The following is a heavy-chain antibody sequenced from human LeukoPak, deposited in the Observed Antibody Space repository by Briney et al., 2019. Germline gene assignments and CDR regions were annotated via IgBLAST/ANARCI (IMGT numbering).Heavy chain of an antibody. J-gene: IGHJ4*02. CDR1: GGSISSYY. CDR2: IYTSGST. D-gene: IGHD4-11*01. CDR3: ARDKHDYSNYYFDY. Sequence: SETLALTCTVSGGSISSYYWSWIRQPAGKGLEWIGRIYTSGSTNYNPSLKSRVTISVDTSKNQFSLKLSSVTAADTAVYYCARDKHDYSNYYFDYWGQGTLVTVSS. V-gene: IGHV4-4*07.